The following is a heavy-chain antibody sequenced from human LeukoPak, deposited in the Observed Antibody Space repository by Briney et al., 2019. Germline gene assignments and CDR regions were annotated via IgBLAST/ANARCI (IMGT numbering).Heavy chain of an antibody. Sequence: EASVTVSCKASGYTFTIYGISWVRQAPGQGLEWMGWISAYNGNTNYAQKLQGRVTMTTDTSTSTAYMELRSLRSDDTAVYYCARDSEARYYYYGMDVWGQGTTVTVSS. V-gene: IGHV1-18*01. J-gene: IGHJ6*02. CDR3: ARDSEARYYYYGMDV. CDR2: ISAYNGNT. CDR1: GYTFTIYG.